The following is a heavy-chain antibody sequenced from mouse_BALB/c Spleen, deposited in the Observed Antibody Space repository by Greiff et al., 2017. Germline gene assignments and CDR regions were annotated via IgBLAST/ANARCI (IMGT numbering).Heavy chain of an antibody. CDR1: GFTFSSYT. D-gene: IGHD2-14*01. CDR3: ARPGYRYDDLWFAY. CDR2: ISNGGGST. V-gene: IGHV5-12-2*01. Sequence: EVMLVESGGGLVQPGGSLKLSCAASGFTFSSYTMSWVRQTPEKRLEWVAYISNGGGSTYYPDTVKGRFTISRDNAKNTLYLQMSSLKSEDTAMYYCARPGYRYDDLWFAYWGQGTLVTVSA. J-gene: IGHJ3*01.